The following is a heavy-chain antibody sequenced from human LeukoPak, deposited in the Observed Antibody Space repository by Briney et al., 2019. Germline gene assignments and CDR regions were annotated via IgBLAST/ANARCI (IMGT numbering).Heavy chain of an antibody. J-gene: IGHJ6*03. CDR1: GFTFSSYG. V-gene: IGHV3-33*01. Sequence: GGSLRLSCAASGFTFSSYGMHWVRQAPGKGLEWVAVIWYDGSNKYYADSVKGRFTISRDNSKNTLYLQMNSLRAEDTAVYYCARECYDFWSGYYTGYYYHMDVWGKGTTVTVSS. CDR2: IWYDGSNK. D-gene: IGHD3-3*01. CDR3: ARECYDFWSGYYTGYYYHMDV.